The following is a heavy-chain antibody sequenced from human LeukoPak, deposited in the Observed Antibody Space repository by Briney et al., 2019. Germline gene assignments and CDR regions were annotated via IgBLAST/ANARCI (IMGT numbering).Heavy chain of an antibody. D-gene: IGHD6-13*01. CDR2: INLVGSDR. V-gene: IGHV3-7*01. Sequence: PGGSLRLSCAASGFTFGGYSMNWVRQAPGKGLEWVANINLVGSDRFYVGFVKGRFTISRDNADNSLYLQMNSLRAEDTAVYYCGRVIAGAIDYWGQGTLVTVSS. CDR3: GRVIAGAIDY. J-gene: IGHJ4*02. CDR1: GFTFGGYS.